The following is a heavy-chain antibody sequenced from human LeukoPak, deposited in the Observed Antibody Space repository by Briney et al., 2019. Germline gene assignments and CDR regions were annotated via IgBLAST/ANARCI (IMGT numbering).Heavy chain of an antibody. Sequence: GGSLRLSCAASGFTFSSYGMHWVRQAPGKGLEWVAVIRYDGSNKYYADSVKGRFTISRDNSKNTLYLQMNSLRAEDTAVYYCARDPLRAVAGTDDAFDIWGQGTMVTVSS. J-gene: IGHJ3*02. CDR3: ARDPLRAVAGTDDAFDI. V-gene: IGHV3-33*01. CDR2: IRYDGSNK. CDR1: GFTFSSYG. D-gene: IGHD6-19*01.